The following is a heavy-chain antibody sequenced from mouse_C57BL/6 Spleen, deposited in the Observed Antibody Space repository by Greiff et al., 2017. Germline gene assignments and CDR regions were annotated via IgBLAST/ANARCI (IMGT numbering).Heavy chain of an antibody. V-gene: IGHV1-54*01. CDR2: INPGRGGT. J-gene: IGHJ1*03. CDR3: ARVPPSYYGSSYGYWYFDV. CDR1: GYAFTNYL. Sequence: VQLQQSGAELVRPGTSVKVSCKASGYAFTNYLIEWVKQRPGQGLEWIGVINPGRGGTNYNAKFKGKATLTADQSSRTAYRQLSSLTSEDSAVYICARVPPSYYGSSYGYWYFDVWGTGTTVTVSA. D-gene: IGHD1-1*01.